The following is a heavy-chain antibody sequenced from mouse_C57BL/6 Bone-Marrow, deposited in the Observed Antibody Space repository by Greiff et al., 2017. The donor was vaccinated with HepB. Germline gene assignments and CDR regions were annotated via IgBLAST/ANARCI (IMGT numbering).Heavy chain of an antibody. CDR3: YPFTY. Sequence: EVQLQQSGAELVRPGASVKLSCTASGFNIKDDFMHWVKQRPEQGLEWIGWIDPENGDTEYASKLQGKATITADTSSNTAYLQLSSLTSEDTVVFDGYPFTYWGQGTLITVSA. D-gene: IGHD2-3*01. V-gene: IGHV14-4*01. CDR2: IDPENGDT. CDR1: GFNIKDDF. J-gene: IGHJ3*01.